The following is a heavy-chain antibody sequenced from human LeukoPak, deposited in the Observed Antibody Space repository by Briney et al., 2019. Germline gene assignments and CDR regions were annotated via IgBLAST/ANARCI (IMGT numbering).Heavy chain of an antibody. J-gene: IGHJ1*01. CDR3: AGSRLSAEYFQF. CDR2: IYSGGNT. Sequence: PGGSLRLSCAASGFTFSDYYMSWVRQALGKGLEWVSVIYSGGNTYYADSVKGRFSISRDNSKNTLYLQMNSLRVEDTAVYYCAGSRLSAEYFQFWGQGTLVAVSS. V-gene: IGHV3-66*01. CDR1: GFTFSDYY.